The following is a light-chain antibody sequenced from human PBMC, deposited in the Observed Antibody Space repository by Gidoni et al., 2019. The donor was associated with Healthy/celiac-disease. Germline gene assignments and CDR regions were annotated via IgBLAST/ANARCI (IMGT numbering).Light chain of an antibody. J-gene: IGLJ1*01. V-gene: IGLV1-44*01. CDR3: AAWDDSLNGPV. Sequence: QSVMTQPPSASGTPGQRVTISCSGSSSNIGSNTVNWYQQLPGTAPKLLIYSTNQRPSGVPDRFSGSQSGTSASLAISVLQSEDEADYYCAAWDDSLNGPVFGTGTKVTVL. CDR1: SSNIGSNT. CDR2: STN.